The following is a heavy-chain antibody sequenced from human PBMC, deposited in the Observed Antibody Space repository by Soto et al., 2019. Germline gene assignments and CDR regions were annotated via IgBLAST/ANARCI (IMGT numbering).Heavy chain of an antibody. CDR2: IYSGGAT. CDR3: ARDGTYNWV. CDR1: GFTVSNNY. D-gene: IGHD1-1*01. Sequence: EVQLVESGGGLVQPGGSLRLSCAASGFTVSNNYMRWVRQAPGKGLEWVSLIYSGGATYYADSVKGRFTISRDNFKNTLYLQRNSLRAEDTAVYYCARDGTYNWVGGQGILVTVSS. J-gene: IGHJ4*02. V-gene: IGHV3-66*01.